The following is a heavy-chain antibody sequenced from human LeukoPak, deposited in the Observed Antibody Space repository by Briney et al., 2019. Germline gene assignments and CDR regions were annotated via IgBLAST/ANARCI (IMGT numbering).Heavy chain of an antibody. J-gene: IGHJ4*02. CDR3: AKDKDGDY. D-gene: IGHD6-6*01. Sequence: QPGRSLRLSCAASGFTFSSYGMHWVRQAPGKGLEWVAVISYDGSNKYYADSVKGRFTFSRDNSKNTLYLQMNSLRAEDTAVYYCAKDKDGDYWGQGTLVTVSS. V-gene: IGHV3-30*18. CDR1: GFTFSSYG. CDR2: ISYDGSNK.